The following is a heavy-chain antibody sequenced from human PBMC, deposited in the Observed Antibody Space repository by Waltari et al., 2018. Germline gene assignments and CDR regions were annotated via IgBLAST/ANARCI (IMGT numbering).Heavy chain of an antibody. CDR3: ARHLGYCSGGSCYFYYYGMDV. D-gene: IGHD2-15*01. CDR2: INHSGST. Sequence: QVQLQQWGAGLLKPSETLSLTCAVYGGSFSGYYWSWIRQPPGKGLEGIGEINHSGSTNYNPSLKSRVTISVDTSKNQFSLKLSSVTAADTAVYYCARHLGYCSGGSCYFYYYGMDVWGQGTTVTVAS. V-gene: IGHV4-34*01. J-gene: IGHJ6*02. CDR1: GGSFSGYY.